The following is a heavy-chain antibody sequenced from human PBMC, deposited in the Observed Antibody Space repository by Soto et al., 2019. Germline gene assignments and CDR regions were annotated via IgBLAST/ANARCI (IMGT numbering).Heavy chain of an antibody. CDR2: IYYTGSA. D-gene: IGHD3-3*01. CDR3: ASSYDDFWSGYHRDAFDI. V-gene: IGHV4-39*01. CDR1: GDSISSSNYY. J-gene: IGHJ3*02. Sequence: SETLSLTCTVSGDSISSSNYYWGWIRQPPGRGLEWIGTIYYTGSAYYNPSLKSRVTISVDTSKNQFSLKLNSVTAADTAVYYCASSYDDFWSGYHRDAFDIWGQGTMVTVSS.